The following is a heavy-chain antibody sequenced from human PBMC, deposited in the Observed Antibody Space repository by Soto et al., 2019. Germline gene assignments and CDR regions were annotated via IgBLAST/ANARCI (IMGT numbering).Heavy chain of an antibody. D-gene: IGHD5-18*01. Sequence: ASVKVSCKASGYTFTGYYMHWVRQAPGQGLEWMGWINPNSGGTNYAQKFQGWVTMTRDTSISTAYMELSRLRSDDTAVYYCGRETDTAMVMDAFDIWGQGTMVT. CDR3: GRETDTAMVMDAFDI. CDR1: GYTFTGYY. V-gene: IGHV1-2*04. CDR2: INPNSGGT. J-gene: IGHJ3*02.